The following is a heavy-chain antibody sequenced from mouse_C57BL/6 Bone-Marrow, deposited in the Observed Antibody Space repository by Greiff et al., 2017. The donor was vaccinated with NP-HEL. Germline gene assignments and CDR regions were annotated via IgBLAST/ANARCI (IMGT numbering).Heavy chain of an antibody. CDR2: INYDGSST. CDR1: GFTFSDYY. J-gene: IGHJ4*01. V-gene: IGHV5-16*01. Sequence: EVMLVESEGGLVQPGSSMKLSCTASGFTFSDYYMAWVRQVPEKGLEWVANINYDGSSTYYLDSLKSRFIISRDNAKNILYLQMSSLKSEDTATYYCAREAEITTVVARAMDDWGQGTSVTVSS. CDR3: AREAEITTVVARAMDD. D-gene: IGHD1-1*01.